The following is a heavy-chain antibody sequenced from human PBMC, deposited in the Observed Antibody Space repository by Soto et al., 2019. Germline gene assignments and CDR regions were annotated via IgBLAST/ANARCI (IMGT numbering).Heavy chain of an antibody. V-gene: IGHV3-30-3*01. CDR1: GFTFSSYA. J-gene: IGHJ4*02. CDR3: AREGGCSGGSGYYCDY. D-gene: IGHD2-15*01. Sequence: QVQLVESGGGVVQPGRSLRLSCAASGFTFSSYAMHWVRQAPGKGLEWVAVISYDGSNKYYADSVKGRFTISRDNSKNTLDLQMNSLIAEDTAVYYCAREGGCSGGSGYYCDYCGQGTLVTVSS. CDR2: ISYDGSNK.